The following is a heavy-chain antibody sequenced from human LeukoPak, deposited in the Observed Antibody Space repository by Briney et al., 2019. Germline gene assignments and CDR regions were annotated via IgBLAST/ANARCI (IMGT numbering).Heavy chain of an antibody. D-gene: IGHD3-10*01. CDR1: GGSISSYY. J-gene: IGHJ4*02. CDR3: AASTMYYYGSGSYEPLDY. Sequence: SETLSLTCTVSGGSISSYYWSWIRQPAGKALEWIGRVYTSGSTNYNPSLKSRVTMSVDTSKNQFSLKLGSVTAADTAVYYCAASTMYYYGSGSYEPLDYWGQGTLVTVSS. CDR2: VYTSGST. V-gene: IGHV4-4*07.